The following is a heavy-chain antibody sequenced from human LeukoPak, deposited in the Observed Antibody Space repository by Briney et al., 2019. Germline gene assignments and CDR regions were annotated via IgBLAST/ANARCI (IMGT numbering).Heavy chain of an antibody. J-gene: IGHJ4*02. V-gene: IGHV3-23*01. CDR2: TSASGGNT. CDR1: GFTFSSYA. D-gene: IGHD3-9*01. CDR3: AKGPARDILTGYYNGYHFDY. Sequence: GGSLRLSCAASGFTFSSYAMSWVRQTPGKGLEWVSGTSASGGNTYYADSVKGRFTISRDNSKNTLYLQMNSLRAEDTAVYYCAKGPARDILTGYYNGYHFDYWGQGTLVTVSS.